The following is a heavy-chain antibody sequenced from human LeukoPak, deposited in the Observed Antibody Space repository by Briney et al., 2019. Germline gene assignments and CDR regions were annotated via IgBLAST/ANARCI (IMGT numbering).Heavy chain of an antibody. D-gene: IGHD1-1*01. CDR3: ARVGGTNYYYGMDV. J-gene: IGHJ6*02. V-gene: IGHV4-59*01. CDR2: IYDSGST. CDR1: GGSISSYY. Sequence: SETLSLTCTVSGGSISSYYWSWIRQPTGKGLEWIGYIYDSGSTNYNPSLKSRVTISVDTSKNQFSLKLSSVTAADTAVYYCARVGGTNYYYGMDVWGQGTTVTVSS.